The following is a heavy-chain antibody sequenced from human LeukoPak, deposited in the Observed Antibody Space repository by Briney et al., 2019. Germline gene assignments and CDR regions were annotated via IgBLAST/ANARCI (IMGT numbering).Heavy chain of an antibody. D-gene: IGHD5/OR15-5a*01. CDR3: ARDKGLPQAFDI. J-gene: IGHJ3*02. CDR1: GGSISSFY. V-gene: IGHV4-59*01. CDR2: ISYSETT. Sequence: SETLSLTCTVSGGSISSFYWSWIRQPPGKGLEYIGYISYSETTSYNPSLKSRVTISVDTSKNQFSLKLTSVTAADTAVYYCARDKGLPQAFDIWGQGPLVTVSS.